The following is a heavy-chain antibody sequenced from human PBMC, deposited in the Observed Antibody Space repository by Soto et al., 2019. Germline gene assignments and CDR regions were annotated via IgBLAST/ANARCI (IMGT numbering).Heavy chain of an antibody. J-gene: IGHJ4*02. V-gene: IGHV1-46*01. CDR2: INPNGGIT. D-gene: IGHD5-18*01. Sequence: ASVKVSCKASGYTFTHYYIRWVRQAPGQGLEWMGIINPNGGITTYAQKFRAGFSMTRDTSTSTVYLELSSLRSEDSAVCYCATSVNSAMAFDYWGQGTLVTVSS. CDR3: ATSVNSAMAFDY. CDR1: GYTFTHYY.